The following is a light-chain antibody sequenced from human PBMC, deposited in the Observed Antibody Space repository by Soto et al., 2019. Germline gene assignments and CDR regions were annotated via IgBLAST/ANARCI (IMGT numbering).Light chain of an antibody. Sequence: QSVLTQPPSASGTPGQRVTISCSGSSSNIGSNTVNWYQQLPGTAPKLLIDGNNQRASGGPDLFSGSKSVTSASLAISGLQSEDEADYYCAARDDSLNSYVFGSGTKVTVL. CDR2: GNN. CDR1: SSNIGSNT. J-gene: IGLJ1*01. V-gene: IGLV1-44*01. CDR3: AARDDSLNSYV.